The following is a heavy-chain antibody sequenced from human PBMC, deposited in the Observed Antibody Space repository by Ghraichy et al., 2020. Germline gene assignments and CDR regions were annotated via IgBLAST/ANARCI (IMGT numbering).Heavy chain of an antibody. CDR2: ISAYNGIT. CDR1: GYTFTSYG. CDR3: ARERDARYGRGYYGMDV. V-gene: IGHV1-18*04. D-gene: IGHD4-17*01. J-gene: IGHJ6*02. Sequence: ASVKVSCKASGYTFTSYGISWVRQAPGQGLEWMGWISAYNGITNYAQKLQGRVTMTTDTSTSTAYMELRSLRSDDTAVYYCARERDARYGRGYYGMDVWGQGTTVTVSS.